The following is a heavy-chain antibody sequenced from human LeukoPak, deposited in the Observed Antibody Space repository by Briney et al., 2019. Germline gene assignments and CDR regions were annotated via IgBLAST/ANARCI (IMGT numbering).Heavy chain of an antibody. V-gene: IGHV1-2*02. Sequence: SVKVSCKASGYTFTGYYMHWVRQAPGQGLEWMGWINPNSGGTNYAQKFQGRVTMTRDTSISTAYMELSRLRSDDTAVYYCARARRYQLISYDYWGQGTLVTVSS. CDR2: INPNSGGT. CDR1: GYTFTGYY. D-gene: IGHD2-2*01. CDR3: ARARRYQLISYDY. J-gene: IGHJ4*02.